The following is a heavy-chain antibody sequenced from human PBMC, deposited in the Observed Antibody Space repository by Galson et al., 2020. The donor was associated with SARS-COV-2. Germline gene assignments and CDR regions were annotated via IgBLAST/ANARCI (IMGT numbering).Heavy chain of an antibody. CDR2: ISSSSSYI. V-gene: IGHV3-21*01. Sequence: NSGGSLRLSCAASGFTFSSYSMNWVRQAPGKGLEWVSSISSSSSYIYYADSVKGRFTISRDNAKNSLYLQMNSLRAEDTAVYYCARDRFQIVPSGSYYFDYWGQGTLVTVSS. D-gene: IGHD1-26*01. CDR1: GFTFSSYS. CDR3: ARDRFQIVPSGSYYFDY. J-gene: IGHJ4*02.